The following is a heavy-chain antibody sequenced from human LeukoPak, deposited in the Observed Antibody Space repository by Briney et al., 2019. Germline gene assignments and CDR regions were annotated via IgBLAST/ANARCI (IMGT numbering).Heavy chain of an antibody. CDR3: TRDFCSSPGCYDY. CDR2: IWFDARKE. CDR1: GFPFSSYG. V-gene: IGHV3-33*01. J-gene: IGHJ4*02. D-gene: IGHD2-2*01. Sequence: GVLRLSCAASGFPFSSYGMHWGRPAPGKGVGWGAGIWFDARKEHYADSGKGRFTISRDNSKNALYLQMDSLRADDTAVYYCTRDFCSSPGCYDYWGQGTLVTVSS.